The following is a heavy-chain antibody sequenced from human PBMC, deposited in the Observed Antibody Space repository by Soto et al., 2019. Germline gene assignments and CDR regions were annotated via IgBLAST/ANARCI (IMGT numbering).Heavy chain of an antibody. CDR2: INPDGGIK. CDR1: GFTVSSNY. D-gene: IGHD3-10*01. J-gene: IGHJ6*02. CDR3: AFGEESRYYYYGMDV. Sequence: PGGSLRLSCAASGFTVSSNYMSWVRQTPGKGLEWVANINPDGGIKQYVDSLKGRFTISRDNAKNSLYLQMNSLRAEDTAVYYCAFGEESRYYYYGMDVWGQGTTVTVSS. V-gene: IGHV3-7*01.